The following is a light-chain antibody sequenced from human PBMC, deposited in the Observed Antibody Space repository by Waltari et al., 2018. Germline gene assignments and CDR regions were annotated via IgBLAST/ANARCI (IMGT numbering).Light chain of an antibody. CDR3: QQYGASPGT. V-gene: IGKV3-20*01. CDR2: GSS. CDR1: QSISSNY. J-gene: IGKJ1*01. Sequence: IVLTQSPATLSLSPGERATLSCRASQSISSNYLAWYQQKPGQAPRLLIFGSSSRATGIPDRFSGSGSGTDFSLTISRLEPEDFAVYYCQQYGASPGTFGQGTKVEIK.